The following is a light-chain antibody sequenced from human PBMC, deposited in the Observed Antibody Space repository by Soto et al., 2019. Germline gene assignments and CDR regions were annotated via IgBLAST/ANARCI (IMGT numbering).Light chain of an antibody. CDR1: NSDVGGYNY. J-gene: IGLJ3*02. CDR2: EVS. Sequence: QSALTQPASVSGSPGQSITISCTGTNSDVGGYNYVSWYQQNPGKAPKLMIYEVSNRPSGVSHRFSGSRSGNTASLTISGLQSEDEADYYCISYTTSNTWVFGGGTKLTVL. V-gene: IGLV2-14*01. CDR3: ISYTTSNTWV.